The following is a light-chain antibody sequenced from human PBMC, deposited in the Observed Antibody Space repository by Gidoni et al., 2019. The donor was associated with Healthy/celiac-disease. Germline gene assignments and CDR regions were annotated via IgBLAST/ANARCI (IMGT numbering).Light chain of an antibody. CDR3: QQYNNWPPYT. Sequence: EIVITQSPATLSVSPGERATLSCRASQSVSSNLAWYQQKPGQAPRLLIYGASTRATGIPARFSGSGSGKEFILTISSLQSEDFAVYYCQQYNNWPPYTFGQGTKLEIK. CDR1: QSVSSN. CDR2: GAS. V-gene: IGKV3-15*01. J-gene: IGKJ2*01.